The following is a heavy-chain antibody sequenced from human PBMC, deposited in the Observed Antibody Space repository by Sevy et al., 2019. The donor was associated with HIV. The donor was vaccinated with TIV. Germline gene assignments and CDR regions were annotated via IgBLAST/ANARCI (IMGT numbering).Heavy chain of an antibody. CDR3: AREISSGWSRVFDY. V-gene: IGHV1-18*01. D-gene: IGHD6-19*01. J-gene: IGHJ4*02. CDR2: ISAYNGNT. CDR1: GYTFTSYD. Sequence: ASVKVSCKASGYTFTSYDINWVRQATGQGLEWMGWISAYNGNTNYAQKLQGRVTMTTDTSTSTAYMELRSLRSDDTAVYYCAREISSGWSRVFDYWGQGTLVTVSS.